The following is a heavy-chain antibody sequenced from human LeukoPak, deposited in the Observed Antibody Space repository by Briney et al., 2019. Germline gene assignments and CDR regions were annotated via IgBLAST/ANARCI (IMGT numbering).Heavy chain of an antibody. J-gene: IGHJ5*02. D-gene: IGHD6-19*01. CDR1: GGSISSSSYY. CDR3: ARRITVPATNWFDP. CDR2: IYYSGST. V-gene: IGHV4-39*07. Sequence: SETLSLTCTVSGGSISSSSYYWGWIRQPPGKGLEWIGSIYYSGSTYYNPSLKSRVTISVDTSKNQFSLRLSSVTAADTAIYYCARRITVPATNWFDPWGQGTLVTVSS.